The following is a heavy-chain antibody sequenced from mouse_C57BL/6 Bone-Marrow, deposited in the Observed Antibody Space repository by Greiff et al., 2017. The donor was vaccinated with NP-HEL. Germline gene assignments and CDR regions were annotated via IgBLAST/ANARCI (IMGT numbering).Heavy chain of an antibody. Sequence: PGQGLEWIGDISPGSGCTNYNEKFKSKATLTVDTSSSTAYMQLSSLTSEDSAVYYCARDDYGAMDYWGQGTSVTVSS. V-gene: IGHV1-55*01. CDR2: ISPGSGCT. J-gene: IGHJ4*01. CDR3: ARDDYGAMDY. D-gene: IGHD2-4*01.